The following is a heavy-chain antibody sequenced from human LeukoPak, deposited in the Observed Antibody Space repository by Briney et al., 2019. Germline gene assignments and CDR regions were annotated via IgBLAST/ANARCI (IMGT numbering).Heavy chain of an antibody. D-gene: IGHD1-26*01. CDR1: GFTFSSYA. V-gene: IGHV3-7*01. CDR2: IKQDGSEK. J-gene: IGHJ4*02. Sequence: GGSLRLSCAASGFTFSSYAMSWVRQAPGKGLEWVANIKQDGSEKYYVDSVKGRFTISRDNAKNSLYLQMNSLRAEDTAVYYCAREGGAGGSSTYFDYWGQGTLVTVSS. CDR3: AREGGAGGSSTYFDY.